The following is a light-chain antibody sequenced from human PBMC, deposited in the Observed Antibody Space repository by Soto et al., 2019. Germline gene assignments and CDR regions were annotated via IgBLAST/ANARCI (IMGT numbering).Light chain of an antibody. V-gene: IGKV1-6*01. CDR3: IKDSNSLRT. Sequence: AIQMTQSPSSLSASVGDRVTITGRASQGIRNDLGWYQQKPGKAPKLLIYAASTLQSGVPSRFSGSGSGTDFTLTISSLQPEDVATDYCIKDSNSLRTFGQGTKVELK. CDR1: QGIRND. CDR2: AAS. J-gene: IGKJ1*01.